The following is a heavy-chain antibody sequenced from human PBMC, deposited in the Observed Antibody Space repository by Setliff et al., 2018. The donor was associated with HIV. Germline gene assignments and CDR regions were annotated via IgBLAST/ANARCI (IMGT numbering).Heavy chain of an antibody. CDR1: GGSISSGNYY. CDR3: ARDYFGSLDY. CDR2: IYYSGST. J-gene: IGHJ4*02. Sequence: PSETLSLTCTVSGGSISSGNYYWNWIRQHPGKGLEWIGYIYYSGSTYYNPSLKSRVTISVDTSKNQFSLKLSSVTAADTAFYYCARDYFGSLDYWGQGTLVTVSS. D-gene: IGHD3-10*01. V-gene: IGHV4-31*03.